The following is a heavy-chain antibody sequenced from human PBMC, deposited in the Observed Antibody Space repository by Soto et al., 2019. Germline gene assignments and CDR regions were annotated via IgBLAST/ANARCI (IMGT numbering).Heavy chain of an antibody. CDR1: RGSISSYY. J-gene: IGHJ4*01. CDR2: IHRTGST. Sequence: SETLSLTCSVSRGSISSYYWSWVRQPPGKGLEWIGFIHRTGSTKYNPSLKSRVSISVDTSKNHVSLRLKSVTAADTAVYYCAVWSALTQYYFDSWGHGKLVTVSS. D-gene: IGHD3-3*01. V-gene: IGHV4-59*01. CDR3: AVWSALTQYYFDS.